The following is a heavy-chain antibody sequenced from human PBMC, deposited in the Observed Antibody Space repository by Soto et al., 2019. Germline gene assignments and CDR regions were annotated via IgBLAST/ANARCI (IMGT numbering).Heavy chain of an antibody. D-gene: IGHD1-1*01. Sequence: SETLSLTCSVSGGSINSGGYHWTWIRQHPEKGLEWIGYIYYRGNTYYNPSLRSRLTISVDTSKNQFSLNLTSVTAADTAVYYCATTSPRGFRDWFDAWGQGTMVTVSS. J-gene: IGHJ5*02. CDR1: GGSINSGGYH. V-gene: IGHV4-31*03. CDR3: ATTSPRGFRDWFDA. CDR2: IYYRGNT.